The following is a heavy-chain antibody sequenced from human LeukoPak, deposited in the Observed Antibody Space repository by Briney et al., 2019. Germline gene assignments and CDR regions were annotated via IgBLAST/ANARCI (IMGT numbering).Heavy chain of an antibody. D-gene: IGHD3-10*01. J-gene: IGHJ4*02. CDR1: GGSISLYY. V-gene: IGHV4-59*01. Sequence: SETLSLTCTVSGGSISLYYWSWIRQPPGKGLEWIGYFYDTRSPKYNPSLERRVTISVDMSGNQFSLNLTSVTTADTAVYYCARGRGSLTYWGQGTLATVSS. CDR2: FYDTRSP. CDR3: ARGRGSLTY.